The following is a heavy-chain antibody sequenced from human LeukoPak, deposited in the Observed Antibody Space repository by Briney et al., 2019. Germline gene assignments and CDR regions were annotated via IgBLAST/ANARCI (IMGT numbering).Heavy chain of an antibody. CDR2: ISAYNGNT. V-gene: IGHV1-18*04. CDR3: ARDLSFSNWFDP. J-gene: IGHJ5*02. Sequence: ASVKVSCKASGYTFTGYYMHWVRQAPGQGLEWMGWISAYNGNTNYAQKLQGRVTMTTDTSTSTAYMELRSLRSDDTAVYYCARDLSFSNWFDPWGQGTLVTVSS. CDR1: GYTFTGYY.